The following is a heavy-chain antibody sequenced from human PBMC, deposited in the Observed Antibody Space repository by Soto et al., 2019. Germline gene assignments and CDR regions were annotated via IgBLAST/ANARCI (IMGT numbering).Heavy chain of an antibody. CDR1: GFTFGSYA. J-gene: IGHJ3*02. D-gene: IGHD6-19*01. CDR3: AKSRWLARVVDAFDI. Sequence: EVQLLESGGGLVQPGGSLRLSCAASGFTFGSYAMSWVRQAPGKGLEWVSAISGSGSNTYYPDSAKGRFMISRDNPRNTLYLQVNSLRPEDTAVYYCAKSRWLARVVDAFDIWGQGTMVTVSS. CDR2: ISGSGSNT. V-gene: IGHV3-23*01.